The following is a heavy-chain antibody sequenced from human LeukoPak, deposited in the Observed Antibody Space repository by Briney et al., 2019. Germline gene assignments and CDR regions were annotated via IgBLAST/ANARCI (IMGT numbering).Heavy chain of an antibody. Sequence: GGSLRLSCAASGFTFSSYWMHWVRQAPGKGLVWVSRINSDGSSTSYADSVKGRFTISRDNAKNTLYLQMNSLRAEDTAVYYCARVQGLSSSWPEFDYWGQGTLVTVSS. V-gene: IGHV3-74*01. J-gene: IGHJ4*02. CDR3: ARVQGLSSSWPEFDY. D-gene: IGHD6-13*01. CDR1: GFTFSSYW. CDR2: INSDGSST.